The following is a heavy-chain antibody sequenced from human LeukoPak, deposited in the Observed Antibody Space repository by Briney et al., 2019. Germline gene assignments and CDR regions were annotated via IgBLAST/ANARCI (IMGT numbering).Heavy chain of an antibody. D-gene: IGHD3-10*01. CDR3: ARDYGSGRYYYFDY. Sequence: GGSLRLSCAASGFTFSSYGMHWVRQAPGKGLEWVAVIWYEGSYKYYADSVKGRFTISRDNSKNTLYLQMNSLRAEDTAVYNCARDYGSGRYYYFDYWGQGALVTVSS. CDR1: GFTFSSYG. J-gene: IGHJ4*02. CDR2: IWYEGSYK. V-gene: IGHV3-33*01.